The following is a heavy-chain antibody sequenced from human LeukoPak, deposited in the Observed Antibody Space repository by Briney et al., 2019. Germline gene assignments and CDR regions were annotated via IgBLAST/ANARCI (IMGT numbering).Heavy chain of an antibody. D-gene: IGHD3-22*01. Sequence: NPSETLSLTCTVSGGSISSGDYYWSWIRQPPGKGLEWIGYIYYSGSTYYNPSLKSRVTISVDTSKNQFSLKLSSVTAADTAVYYCARGSNYYDSSGYYDWGQGTLVTVSS. J-gene: IGHJ4*02. CDR3: ARGSNYYDSSGYYD. CDR1: GGSISSGDYY. V-gene: IGHV4-30-4*01. CDR2: IYYSGST.